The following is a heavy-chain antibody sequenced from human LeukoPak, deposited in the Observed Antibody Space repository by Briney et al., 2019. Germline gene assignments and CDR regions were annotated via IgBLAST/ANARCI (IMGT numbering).Heavy chain of an antibody. J-gene: IGHJ4*02. Sequence: SETLSLTCTVYGHSISSYYGRWVRQPAGRGREWDGYIYYSGSTNYTPSLKSRDTISVDTSKNQFSLKLSSVTAADTAVYYCARAGADYGDPIDYWGQGTLVTVSS. V-gene: IGHV4-59*01. CDR3: ARAGADYGDPIDY. CDR2: IYYSGST. D-gene: IGHD4-17*01. CDR1: GHSISSYY.